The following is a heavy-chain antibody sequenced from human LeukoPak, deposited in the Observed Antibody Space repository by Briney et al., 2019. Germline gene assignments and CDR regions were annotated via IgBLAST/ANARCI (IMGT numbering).Heavy chain of an antibody. CDR2: IAYGGSNE. CDR3: ARNKPITALFGMDV. D-gene: IGHD1-20*01. Sequence: GGSLRLSCAASGFTFSSYWMSWVRQAPGKGLEWVAVIAYGGSNEYHADSVKGRFTISRDNSKNTLYLQMNSLRPEDTGVYYCARNKPITALFGMDVWGQGTTVTVSS. J-gene: IGHJ6*02. CDR1: GFTFSSYW. V-gene: IGHV3-30*03.